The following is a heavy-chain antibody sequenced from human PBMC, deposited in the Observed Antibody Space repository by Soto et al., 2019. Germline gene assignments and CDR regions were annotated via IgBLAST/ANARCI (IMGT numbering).Heavy chain of an antibody. V-gene: IGHV4-39*01. D-gene: IGHD1-7*01. Sequence: SETLSLTCTVSGGSISSSSYYWGWIRQPPGKGLEWIGSIYYSGSTYYNPSLKSRVTISVDTSKNQFSLKLSSVTAADTAVYYCARLSLTTSQNYPKIAFDIWGQGTMVTVSS. CDR1: GGSISSSSYY. CDR2: IYYSGST. J-gene: IGHJ3*02. CDR3: ARLSLTTSQNYPKIAFDI.